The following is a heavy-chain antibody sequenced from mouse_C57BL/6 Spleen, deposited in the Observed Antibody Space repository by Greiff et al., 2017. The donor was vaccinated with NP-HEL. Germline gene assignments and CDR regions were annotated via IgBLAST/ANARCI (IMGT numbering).Heavy chain of an antibody. CDR2: IDPETGGT. CDR3: ARDWPYFDY. D-gene: IGHD4-1*01. V-gene: IGHV1-15*01. Sequence: VQLQQSGAELVRPGASVTLSCKASGYTFTDYEMHWVKQTPVHGLEWIGAIDPETGGTAYNQKFKGKAILTADKSSSTAYMELRSLTSEDSAVYFCARDWPYFDYWGQGTTLTVSS. J-gene: IGHJ2*01. CDR1: GYTFTDYE.